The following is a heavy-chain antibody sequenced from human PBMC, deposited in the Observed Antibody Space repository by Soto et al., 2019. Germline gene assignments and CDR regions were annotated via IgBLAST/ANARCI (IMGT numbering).Heavy chain of an antibody. D-gene: IGHD3-16*01. Sequence: EVQLLESGGGLVQSGGSLRLSCAATGFTFSSSAMIWVRQAPGKGLEWVSSITSAGGTTNYADAVKGRFTISRDNSKNTLYLQMNSLRAEDTAVYYCAKGVGASGRNAFFLCDSWGQGTLVTVSS. CDR3: AKGVGASGRNAFFLCDS. CDR2: ITSAGGTT. CDR1: GFTFSSSA. V-gene: IGHV3-23*01. J-gene: IGHJ4*02.